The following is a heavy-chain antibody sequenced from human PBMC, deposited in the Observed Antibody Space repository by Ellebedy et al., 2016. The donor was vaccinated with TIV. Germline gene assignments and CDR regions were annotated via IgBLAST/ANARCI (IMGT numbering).Heavy chain of an antibody. Sequence: ASVKVSXXASGYTFTSYYMHWVRQAPGQGLEWMGIINPSGGSTSYAQKFQGRVTMTRDTSTSTAYMELSRLRSDDTAVYYCATLVGAWSYPSAEYFQHWGQGTLVTVSS. CDR2: INPSGGST. V-gene: IGHV1-46*01. CDR1: GYTFTSYY. CDR3: ATLVGAWSYPSAEYFQH. D-gene: IGHD4/OR15-4a*01. J-gene: IGHJ1*01.